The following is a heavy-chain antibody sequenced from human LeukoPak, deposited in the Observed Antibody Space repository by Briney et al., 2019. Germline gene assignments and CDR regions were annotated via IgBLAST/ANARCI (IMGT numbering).Heavy chain of an antibody. V-gene: IGHV3-48*03. Sequence: GGSLRLSCAASGFTFSSYEMNWVRQAPGKGLEWISYISSSGGTIYYADSVKGRFTISRDNAKNSLYLQMNSLRAEDTAVYYCARGLGGYSGYDPPGYWGQGTLVTVSS. CDR2: ISSSGGTI. J-gene: IGHJ4*02. CDR1: GFTFSSYE. D-gene: IGHD5-12*01. CDR3: ARGLGGYSGYDPPGY.